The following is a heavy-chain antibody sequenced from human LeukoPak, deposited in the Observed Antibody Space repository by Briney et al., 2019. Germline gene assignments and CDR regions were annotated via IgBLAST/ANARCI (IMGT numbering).Heavy chain of an antibody. CDR3: AKDSDWAFDY. CDR2: ISGSGGST. Sequence: AGGSLRLSCSTSGFTFSSYCMNRVRQAPGKGLEWVSAISGSGGSTYYADSVKGRFTISRDNSKNTLYLQMNSLRAEDTAVYYCAKDSDWAFDYWGQGTLVTVSS. CDR1: GFTFSSYC. D-gene: IGHD3/OR15-3a*01. V-gene: IGHV3-23*01. J-gene: IGHJ4*02.